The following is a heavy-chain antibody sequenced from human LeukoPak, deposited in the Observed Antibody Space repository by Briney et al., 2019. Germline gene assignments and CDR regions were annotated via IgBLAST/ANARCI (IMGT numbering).Heavy chain of an antibody. J-gene: IGHJ4*02. CDR3: ARDRGIAVAGLFDY. V-gene: IGHV3-30*03. D-gene: IGHD6-19*01. CDR2: ISYDGSNK. CDR1: GFTFSSYS. Sequence: PGGSLRLSCAASGFTFSSYSMNWVRQAPGKGLEWVAVISYDGSNKYYADSVKGRFTISRDNSKNTLYLQMNSLRAEDTAVYYCARDRGIAVAGLFDYWGQGTLVTVSS.